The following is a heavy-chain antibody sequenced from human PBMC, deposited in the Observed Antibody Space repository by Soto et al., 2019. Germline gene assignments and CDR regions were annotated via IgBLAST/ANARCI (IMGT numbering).Heavy chain of an antibody. D-gene: IGHD6-13*01. Sequence: GASVKVSCKASGYTFTSYGISWVRQAPGQGLEWMGWISAYNGNTNYAQKLQGRVTMTTDTSTSTAYMELRSLRSDDTAVYYCARNGHSSSWYVGYYYYYMDVWGKGTTVTVSS. J-gene: IGHJ6*03. V-gene: IGHV1-18*01. CDR3: ARNGHSSSWYVGYYYYYMDV. CDR1: GYTFTSYG. CDR2: ISAYNGNT.